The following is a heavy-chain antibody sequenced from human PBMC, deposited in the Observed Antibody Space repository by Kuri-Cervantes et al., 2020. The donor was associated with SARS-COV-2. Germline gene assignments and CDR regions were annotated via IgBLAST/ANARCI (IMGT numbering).Heavy chain of an antibody. CDR1: GASISRGGSS. CDR2: IFTTGST. D-gene: IGHD3-22*01. V-gene: IGHV4-30-2*01. CDR3: ARDSPPDYYDSSGYDAFDI. J-gene: IGHJ3*02. Sequence: SETLSLTCTVSGASISRGGSSWSWIRQPPGKGLEYVGHIFTTGSTYYNSSLNGRVTISLDRSNNQSSLSLNSVTAADTAVYYCARDSPPDYYDSSGYDAFDIWGQGTMVTVSS.